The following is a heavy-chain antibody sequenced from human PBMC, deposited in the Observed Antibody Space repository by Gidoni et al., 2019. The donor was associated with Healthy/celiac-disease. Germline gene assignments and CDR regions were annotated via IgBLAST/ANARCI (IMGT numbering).Heavy chain of an antibody. CDR3: AKDMRGTTVTSYYYYGMDV. D-gene: IGHD4-17*01. CDR1: GFTCDDYT. V-gene: IGHV3-43*01. J-gene: IGHJ6*02. CDR2: ISWDGGST. Sequence: EVQLVESGGVVVQPGGSLRLSCAASGFTCDDYTMHWVRQAPGKGLEWVSLISWDGGSTYYADSVKGRFTISRDNSKNSLYLQMNSLRTEDTALYYCAKDMRGTTVTSYYYYGMDVWGQGTTVTVSS.